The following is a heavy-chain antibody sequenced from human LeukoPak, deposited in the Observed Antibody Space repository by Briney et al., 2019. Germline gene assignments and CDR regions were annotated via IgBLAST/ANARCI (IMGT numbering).Heavy chain of an antibody. Sequence: KPSETLSLTCAVFGGSFSDYFWSWIRQPPGKGREWIGEIDHSGGTNYNPSLKSRVTISVDTSKNQFSLKLTSVTAADAAVYYCARMRGGGIGYSNYMDVWGKGTTVIVSS. V-gene: IGHV4-34*01. CDR2: IDHSGGT. CDR1: GGSFSDYF. CDR3: ARMRGGGIGYSNYMDV. J-gene: IGHJ6*03. D-gene: IGHD2-15*01.